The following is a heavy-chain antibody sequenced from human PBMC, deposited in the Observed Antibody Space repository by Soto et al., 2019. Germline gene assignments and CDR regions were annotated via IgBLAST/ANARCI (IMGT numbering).Heavy chain of an antibody. CDR3: ARGLISGSHYSGGWYYFDS. CDR2: IYYSGST. J-gene: IGHJ4*02. V-gene: IGHV4-39*01. D-gene: IGHD1-26*01. CDR1: GGSISSSSYY. Sequence: SETLSLTCTVSGGSISSSSYYWGWIRQHPGKGLEWIGSIYYSGSTYYNPSLKSRVTISVDTSKNQFSLNLSFVTAADTAVYYCARGLISGSHYSGGWYYFDSWGQGTQVTVS.